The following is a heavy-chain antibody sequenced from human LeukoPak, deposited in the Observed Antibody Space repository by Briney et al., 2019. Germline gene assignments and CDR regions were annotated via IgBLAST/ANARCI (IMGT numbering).Heavy chain of an antibody. V-gene: IGHV4-61*02. J-gene: IGHJ6*04. CDR1: GGSLSSSRSC. CDR2: IYTSGST. Sequence: SGTLSLTCTVSGGSLSSSRSCWGWIRQPAGKGLEWIWRIYTSGSTNYNTSLKTRLTLSVDTSKNQLSLKLSTWTAAAPAVLDWARDGSTSPQLVAGMDVWGKGTTVTVSS. CDR3: ARDGSTSPQLVAGMDV. D-gene: IGHD2-2*01.